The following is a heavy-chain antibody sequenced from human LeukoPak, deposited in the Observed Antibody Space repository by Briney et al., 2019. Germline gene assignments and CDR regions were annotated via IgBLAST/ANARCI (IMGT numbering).Heavy chain of an antibody. CDR2: IYHSGST. Sequence: TLSLTCAVSGGSISSGGYSWSWIRQPPGKGLEWIGYIYHSGSTYYNPSLKSRVTISVDRSKNQFSLKLSSVTAADTAVYYCARGERYFDGENYFDCWGQGTLVTVSS. J-gene: IGHJ4*02. V-gene: IGHV4-30-2*01. CDR3: ARGERYFDGENYFDC. D-gene: IGHD3-9*01. CDR1: GGSISSGGYS.